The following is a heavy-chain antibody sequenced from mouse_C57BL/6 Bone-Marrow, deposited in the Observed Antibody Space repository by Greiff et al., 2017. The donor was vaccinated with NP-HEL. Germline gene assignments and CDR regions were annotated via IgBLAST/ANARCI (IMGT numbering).Heavy chain of an antibody. D-gene: IGHD1-1*01. V-gene: IGHV1-64*01. CDR3: ATPIYYYGGSYGDYYAMDY. CDR1: GYTFTSYW. CDR2: IHPNSGST. Sequence: QVQLQQPGAELVKPGASVKLSCKASGYTFTSYWMHWVKQRPGQGLEWIGMIHPNSGSTNYNEKFKSKATLTVDKSSSTAYMQLSSLTSEDSAVYYCATPIYYYGGSYGDYYAMDYWGQGTAVTVSS. J-gene: IGHJ4*01.